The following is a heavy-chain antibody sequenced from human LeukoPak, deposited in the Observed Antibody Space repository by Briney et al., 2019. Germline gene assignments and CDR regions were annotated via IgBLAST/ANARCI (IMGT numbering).Heavy chain of an antibody. CDR1: GYTFTSYD. CDR2: MNPNSGNT. D-gene: IGHD1-26*01. CDR3: ARKGFDVGSYNY. J-gene: IGHJ4*02. V-gene: IGHV1-8*01. Sequence: GASVKVSCKASGYTFTSYDINWVRQATGQGLEWMGWMNPNSGNTGYAQKFQGRVTMTRNTSISTAYMELSSLRSEDTAVYYCARKGFDVGSYNYRGQGTLVTVSS.